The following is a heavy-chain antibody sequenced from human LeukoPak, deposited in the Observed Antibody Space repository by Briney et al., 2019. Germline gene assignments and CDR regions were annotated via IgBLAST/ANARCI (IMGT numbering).Heavy chain of an antibody. CDR3: ARQWQLVDHPFDY. D-gene: IGHD6-6*01. Sequence: GESLKISCKGSGYNFNTYWVAWVRQLPGKGLEWMGIIRPMNSDMRYSPSFQGQVTISADKSISTAYLQWSSLKASDIAMYYCARQWQLVDHPFDYWGQGTLVTVSS. CDR1: GYNFNTYW. V-gene: IGHV5-51*01. CDR2: IRPMNSDM. J-gene: IGHJ4*02.